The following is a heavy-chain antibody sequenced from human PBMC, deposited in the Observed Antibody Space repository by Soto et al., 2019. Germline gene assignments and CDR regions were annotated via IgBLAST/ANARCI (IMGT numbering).Heavy chain of an antibody. Sequence: GASVKVSCKASGYTFTGYYMHWVRQAPGQGLEWMGWINPNSGGTNYAQKFQGRVTMTRDTSISTAYMELSRLRSDDTAVYYCARLTYYYDSSGYYYWGQGTLVTVS. J-gene: IGHJ4*02. CDR2: INPNSGGT. CDR3: ARLTYYYDSSGYYY. D-gene: IGHD3-22*01. CDR1: GYTFTGYY. V-gene: IGHV1-2*02.